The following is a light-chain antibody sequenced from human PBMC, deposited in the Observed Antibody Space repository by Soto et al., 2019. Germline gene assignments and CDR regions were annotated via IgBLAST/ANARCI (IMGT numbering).Light chain of an antibody. CDR2: DAS. J-gene: IGKJ1*01. V-gene: IGKV1-5*01. Sequence: DLQMTQSPFTLSASVGDRGTITCRASQSISSWLAWYQQKPGKAPKLLIYDASSLESGVPSRFSGSGSGTEFTLTISSLQPDDFATYYCQQYNSRETFGQGTKVDIK. CDR3: QQYNSRET. CDR1: QSISSW.